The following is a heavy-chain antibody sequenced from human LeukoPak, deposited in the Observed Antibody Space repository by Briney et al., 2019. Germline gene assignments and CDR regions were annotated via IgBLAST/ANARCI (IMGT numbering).Heavy chain of an antibody. CDR3: ARHETGPYFDY. J-gene: IGHJ4*02. CDR2: IYPCDSYT. D-gene: IGHD1-1*01. V-gene: IGHV5-51*01. Sequence: GESLKTSCKGSGYSFTSYWIGWVRQMPGKGLECMGIIYPCDSYTRYSPSFQGQVTISADRSISTAYLQWRSLKASDTAMYYCARHETGPYFDYWGQGTLVTVSS. CDR1: GYSFTSYW.